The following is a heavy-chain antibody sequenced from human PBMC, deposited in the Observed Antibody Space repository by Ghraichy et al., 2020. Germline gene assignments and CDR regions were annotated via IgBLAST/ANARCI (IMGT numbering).Heavy chain of an antibody. CDR3: ARSHYRDYSFVFDS. CDR1: GDTVSSNSVA. J-gene: IGHJ4*02. CDR2: TYYRSKWYS. V-gene: IGHV6-1*01. Sequence: SQTLSLTCAISGDTVSSNSVAWSWIRQSPSRGLEWLGRTYYRSKWYSDYTISVKGRVTINPDTSKNQFSLQLNSVTPEDTAVYYCARSHYRDYSFVFDSWGQGTLLTVSS. D-gene: IGHD4-17*01.